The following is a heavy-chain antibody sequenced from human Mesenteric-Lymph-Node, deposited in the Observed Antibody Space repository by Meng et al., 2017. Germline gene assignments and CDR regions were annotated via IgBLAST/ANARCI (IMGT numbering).Heavy chain of an antibody. CDR2: IYHSGGT. Sequence: QRQEAGPGLVKPSGTLSLTCAVSGGSISISTWWSWVRQPPGKGLEWIGEIYHSGGTNYNPSLNSRISISLDKSKNHFSLKVNSVTAADTAVYYCARGKQDAWELLAYWGQGALVTVSS. D-gene: IGHD1-26*01. CDR3: ARGKQDAWELLAY. J-gene: IGHJ4*02. CDR1: GGSISISTW. V-gene: IGHV4-4*02.